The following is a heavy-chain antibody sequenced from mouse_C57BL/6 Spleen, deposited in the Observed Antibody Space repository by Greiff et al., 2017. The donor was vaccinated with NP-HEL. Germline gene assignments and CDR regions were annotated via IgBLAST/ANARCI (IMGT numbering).Heavy chain of an antibody. CDR3: ARIYYYGSRFLGDY. CDR1: GYSFTGYY. J-gene: IGHJ4*01. D-gene: IGHD1-1*01. Sequence: EVQLQQSGPELVKPGASVKISCKASGYSFTGYYMNWVKQSPEKSLEWIGEINPSTGGTTYNQKFKAKATLTVDKSSSTAYMQLKSLTSEDSAVYYCARIYYYGSRFLGDYWGQGTSVTVSS. V-gene: IGHV1-42*01. CDR2: INPSTGGT.